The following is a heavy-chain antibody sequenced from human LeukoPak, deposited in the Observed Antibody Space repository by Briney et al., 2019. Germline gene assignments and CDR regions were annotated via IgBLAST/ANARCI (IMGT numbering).Heavy chain of an antibody. CDR1: GFTFSSYA. CDR3: ARIIPIAARPGGKIDWFDP. V-gene: IGHV3-23*01. CDR2: ISGSGGST. Sequence: GGSLRLSCAASGFTFSSYAMSWVRQAPGKGLEWVSAISGSGGSTYYADSVKGRFTISRDNSKNTLYLQMNSLRAEDTAVYYCARIIPIAARPGGKIDWFDPWGQGTLVTVSS. J-gene: IGHJ5*02. D-gene: IGHD6-6*01.